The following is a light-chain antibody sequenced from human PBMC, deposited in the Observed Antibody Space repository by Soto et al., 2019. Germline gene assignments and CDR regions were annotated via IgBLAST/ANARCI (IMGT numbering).Light chain of an antibody. CDR1: QSISSSY. CDR3: QQLITYPQT. V-gene: IGKV3-20*01. CDR2: GAS. J-gene: IGKJ1*01. Sequence: VLTQSPGTLSLSPGERATISCRANQSISSSYLAWYQHKPGQAPRLLIYGASSRATGIPDRFSGSGSGTDFTLTISRLEPEDFATYYCQQLITYPQTFGRGTKVDIK.